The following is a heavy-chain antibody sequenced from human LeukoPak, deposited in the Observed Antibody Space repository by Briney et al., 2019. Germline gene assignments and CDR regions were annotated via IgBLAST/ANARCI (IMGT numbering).Heavy chain of an antibody. CDR1: GFTFSSYG. D-gene: IGHD6-13*01. V-gene: IGHV3-9*01. J-gene: IGHJ5*02. CDR2: ISWNSGSI. Sequence: GGSLRLSCAASGFTFSSYGMHWVRQAPGKGLEWVSGISWNSGSIGYADSVKGRFTISRDNAKNSLYLQMNSLRAEDTALYYCAKDKDSSSWYNNWFDPWGQGTLVTVSS. CDR3: AKDKDSSSWYNNWFDP.